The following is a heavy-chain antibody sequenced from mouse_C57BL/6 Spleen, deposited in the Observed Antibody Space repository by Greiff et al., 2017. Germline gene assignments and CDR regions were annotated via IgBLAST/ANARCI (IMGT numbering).Heavy chain of an antibody. CDR2: IYPGSGST. CDR3: ARPLRDYAMDY. D-gene: IGHD3-1*01. CDR1: GYTFTSYW. J-gene: IGHJ4*01. Sequence: VQLQQPGAELVKPGASVKMSCKASGYTFTSYWITWVKQRPGQGLEWIGDIYPGSGSTNYNEKFKSKATLTVDTSSSTAYLQLSSLTSEDSAVYYCARPLRDYAMDYWGQGTSVTVSS. V-gene: IGHV1-55*01.